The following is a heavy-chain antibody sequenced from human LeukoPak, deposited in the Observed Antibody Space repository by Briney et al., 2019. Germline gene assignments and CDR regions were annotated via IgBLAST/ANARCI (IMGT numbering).Heavy chain of an antibody. CDR2: INHSGST. CDR1: GGSFSGYY. CDR3: ARDSYYDSSGYSHYYYYYMDV. V-gene: IGHV4-34*01. J-gene: IGHJ6*03. D-gene: IGHD3-22*01. Sequence: SETLSLTCAVYGGSFSGYYWSWIREPPGKGLEWIGEINHSGSTKYNPSPKSRVTISVDTSKNQFSLKLSSVTAADTAVYYCARDSYYDSSGYSHYYYYYMDVWGKGTTVTVSS.